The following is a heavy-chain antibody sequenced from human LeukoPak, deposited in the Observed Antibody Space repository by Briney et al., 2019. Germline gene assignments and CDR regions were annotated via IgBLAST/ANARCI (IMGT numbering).Heavy chain of an antibody. CDR3: AKDTYYYDSSGYRHFEY. J-gene: IGHJ4*02. V-gene: IGHV3-23*01. CDR2: ISGSGGST. CDR1: GFTFSSYA. D-gene: IGHD3-22*01. Sequence: PGGSLRLSCAASGFTFSSYAISWVRQAPGKGLEWVSAISGSGGSTYYANSVKGRFTISRDNSKNTLYLQMTSLRAEDTAVYYCAKDTYYYDSSGYRHFEYWGQGTLVTVSS.